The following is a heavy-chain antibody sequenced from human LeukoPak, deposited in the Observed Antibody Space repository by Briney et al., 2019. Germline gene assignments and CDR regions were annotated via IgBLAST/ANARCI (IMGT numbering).Heavy chain of an antibody. CDR2: IVPIFGTA. D-gene: IGHD3-10*01. Sequence: ASVKVSCKASGGTFSSYAISWVRQAPGQGLEWMGGIVPIFGTANYAQKFQGRVTITADKSTSTAYMELSSLRSEDTAVYYCARDRGLITMVRNYHYYMDVWGKGTTVTVSS. CDR1: GGTFSSYA. V-gene: IGHV1-69*06. CDR3: ARDRGLITMVRNYHYYMDV. J-gene: IGHJ6*03.